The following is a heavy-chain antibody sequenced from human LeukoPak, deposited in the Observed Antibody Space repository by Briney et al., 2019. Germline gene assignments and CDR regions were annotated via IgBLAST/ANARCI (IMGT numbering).Heavy chain of an antibody. D-gene: IGHD6-13*01. CDR3: ARRQKSAAGPFNY. V-gene: IGHV1-69*13. CDR2: IIPIFGTA. CDR1: GGTFSSYA. Sequence: SVKVSCKAPGGTFSSYAISWVRQAPGQGLEWMGGIIPIFGTANYAQKFQGRVTITADESTSTVYMELSSLRSEDTAVYYCARRQKSAAGPFNYWGQGTLVTVSS. J-gene: IGHJ4*02.